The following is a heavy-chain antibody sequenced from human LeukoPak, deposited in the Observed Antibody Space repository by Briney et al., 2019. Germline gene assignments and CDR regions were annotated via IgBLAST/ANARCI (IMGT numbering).Heavy chain of an antibody. D-gene: IGHD4-17*01. CDR3: AREDPGDYVRI. CDR1: GYTFTSYY. V-gene: IGHV1-46*01. Sequence: ASVKVSCKASGYTFTSYYMHWVRQAPGQGLEWMGIINPSGGSTSYAQKFQGRVTMTRDMSTSTVYMELSSLRSEDTAVYYCAREDPGDYVRIWGQGTLVTVSS. J-gene: IGHJ4*02. CDR2: INPSGGST.